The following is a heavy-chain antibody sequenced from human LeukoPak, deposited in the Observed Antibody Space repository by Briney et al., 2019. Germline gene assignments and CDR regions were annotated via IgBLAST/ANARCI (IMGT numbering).Heavy chain of an antibody. J-gene: IGHJ6*02. V-gene: IGHV1-18*01. CDR3: ARDRQWLVFHYYYYGMDV. CDR1: DYTFTSYG. Sequence: GASVKVSCKASDYTFTSYGISWVRQAPGQGLEWMGWISAYNGNTNYAQKLQGRVTMTTDTSTSTAYMELRSLRSDDTAVYYCARDRQWLVFHYYYYGMDVWGQGTTVTVSS. D-gene: IGHD6-19*01. CDR2: ISAYNGNT.